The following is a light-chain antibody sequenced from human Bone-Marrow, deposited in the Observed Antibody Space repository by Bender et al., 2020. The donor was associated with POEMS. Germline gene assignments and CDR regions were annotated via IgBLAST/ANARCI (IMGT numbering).Light chain of an antibody. CDR3: LSYTSSSTYV. CDR1: SSDIGFYNY. J-gene: IGLJ1*01. Sequence: QSALAQPASVSGSPGQSISISCTGTSSDIGFYNYVSWYQQHPGKVPRLIIYDVSHRPSGGSNRFSGSKSGNTASLTISGLQAEDEADYYCLSYTSSSTYVFGSGTTVTV. V-gene: IGLV2-14*03. CDR2: DVS.